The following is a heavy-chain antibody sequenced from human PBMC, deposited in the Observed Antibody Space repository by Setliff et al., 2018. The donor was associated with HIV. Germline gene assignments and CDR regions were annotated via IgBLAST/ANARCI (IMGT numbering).Heavy chain of an antibody. CDR3: ARAFSGYYFDY. J-gene: IGHJ4*02. V-gene: IGHV3-66*01. Sequence: GGSLRLSCAASGFTVSSNYMSWVRQAPGKGLEWVSVIYSGGSTYYADSVKGRFTISRDNSKNTLYLQMNSLRADDTAVYYCARAFSGYYFDYWGQGTLVTVSS. D-gene: IGHD3-3*01. CDR2: IYSGGST. CDR1: GFTVSSNY.